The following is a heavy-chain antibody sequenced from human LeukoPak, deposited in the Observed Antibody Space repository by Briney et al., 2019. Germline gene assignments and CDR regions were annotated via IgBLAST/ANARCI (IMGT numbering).Heavy chain of an antibody. D-gene: IGHD4-17*01. V-gene: IGHV3-7*01. J-gene: IGHJ4*02. CDR2: IKQDGSEK. CDR3: ARDLRGHRGMARTWYFDY. Sequence: GGSLRLSCAASGFTFSSYGMRWVRQAPGKGLEWVANIKQDGSEKYYVDSVKGRFTISRDNAKNSLYLQMNSLRAEDTAVYFCARDLRGHRGMARTWYFDYWGQGILVTVSS. CDR1: GFTFSSYG.